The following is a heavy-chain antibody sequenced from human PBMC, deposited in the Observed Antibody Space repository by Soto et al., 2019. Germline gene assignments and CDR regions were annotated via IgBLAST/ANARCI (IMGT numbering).Heavy chain of an antibody. CDR3: VSAVAATGAFDI. CDR2: IYYSGST. D-gene: IGHD2-15*01. CDR1: GGSISSGGYY. J-gene: IGHJ3*02. Sequence: SETLSLTCTVSGGSISSGGYYWSWIRQHPGKGLEWIGYIYYSGSTYYNPSLKSRVTISVDTSKNQFSLKLSSVTAADAAVYYCVSAVAATGAFDIWGQGTMVTVSS. V-gene: IGHV4-31*03.